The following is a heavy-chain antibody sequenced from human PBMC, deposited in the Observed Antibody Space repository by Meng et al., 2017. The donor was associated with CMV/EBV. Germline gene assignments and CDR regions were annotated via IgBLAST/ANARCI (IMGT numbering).Heavy chain of an antibody. CDR3: ARERGELNRNWFDP. CDR2: INPNSGGT. CDR1: GYTFTDYY. J-gene: IGHJ5*02. V-gene: IGHV1-2*02. D-gene: IGHD2/OR15-2a*01. Sequence: ASVKVSCKTSGYTFTDYYMHWVRQAPGQGLTWMGWINPNSGGTKYAQKFQGRVTMTRDTAISTAYMELSRLRTDDTAGYFCARERGELNRNWFDPWGQGTLVTVSS.